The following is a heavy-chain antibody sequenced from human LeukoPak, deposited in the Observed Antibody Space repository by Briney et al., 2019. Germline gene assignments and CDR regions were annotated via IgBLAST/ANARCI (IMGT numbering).Heavy chain of an antibody. J-gene: IGHJ4*02. CDR1: GGSISSYY. V-gene: IGHV4-59*01. D-gene: IGHD5-18*01. CDR3: ARGAAGYRYG. CDR2: IYYSGST. Sequence: PSETLSLTCTVSGGSISSYYWSWIRQPPGKGLEWIGHIYYSGSTNYNPSLKSRVTISIDTSKNQFSLRLSSVTAADTAVYYCARGAAGYRYGWGQGTLVTVSS.